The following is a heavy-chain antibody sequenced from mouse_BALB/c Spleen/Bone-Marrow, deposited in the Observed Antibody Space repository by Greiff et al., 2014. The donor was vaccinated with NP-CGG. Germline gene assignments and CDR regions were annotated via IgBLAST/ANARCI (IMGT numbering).Heavy chain of an antibody. CDR2: INPSNGRT. J-gene: IGHJ4*01. CDR3: SREESLGDAMDY. V-gene: IGHV1S81*02. Sequence: SGAELVKPGASVKLSCKASGYTFTSYWMHWVKQRPGQGLEWIGEINPSNGRTNYNEKFKSKATLTLDKSSSTAYMQLSSLTSEDSAVYYCSREESLGDAMDYWGQGTSVTVSS. CDR1: GYTFTSYW. D-gene: IGHD4-1*01.